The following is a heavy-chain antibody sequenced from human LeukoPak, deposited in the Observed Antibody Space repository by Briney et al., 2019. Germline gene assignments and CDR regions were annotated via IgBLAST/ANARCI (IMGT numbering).Heavy chain of an antibody. CDR3: ASQYYYDSSGYFYFDY. D-gene: IGHD3-22*01. CDR2: IYYSGST. J-gene: IGHJ4*02. CDR1: GGSISSSSYY. V-gene: IGHV4-61*05. Sequence: SETLSLTCTVSGGSISSSSYYWGWIRQPPGKGLEWIGYIYYSGSTNYNPSLKSRVTISVDTSKNQFSLKLSSVAAADTAVYYCASQYYYDSSGYFYFDYWGQGTLVTVSS.